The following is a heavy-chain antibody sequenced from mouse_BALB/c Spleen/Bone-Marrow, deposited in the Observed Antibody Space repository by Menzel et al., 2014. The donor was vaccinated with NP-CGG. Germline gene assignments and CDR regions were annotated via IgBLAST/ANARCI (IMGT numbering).Heavy chain of an antibody. Sequence: ESGAELARPGASVKLSCKASGYTFTSYWMQWIKQRPGQGLEWIGAIYPGDGDTRFTQKFKGKATLTADKSSSTAYMQLSSLASEDSAVYYCARALHYYGSSYGAMDYWGQGTSVTVSS. J-gene: IGHJ4*01. CDR1: GYTFTSYW. CDR3: ARALHYYGSSYGAMDY. V-gene: IGHV1-87*01. D-gene: IGHD1-1*01. CDR2: IYPGDGDT.